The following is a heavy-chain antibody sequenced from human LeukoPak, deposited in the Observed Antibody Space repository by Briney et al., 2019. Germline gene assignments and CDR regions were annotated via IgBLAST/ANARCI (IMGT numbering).Heavy chain of an antibody. V-gene: IGHV3-48*03. CDR1: GFTFSSYA. Sequence: PGGSLRLSCAASGFTFSSYAMNWVRQAPGKGLEWVSYICSRGSTKYYADSVKGRFTISRDSAENSLYLQMNGLRAEDTAVYYCARDLYYYGSGSYVPGLPDYWDQGTLVTVSS. CDR2: ICSRGSTK. CDR3: ARDLYYYGSGSYVPGLPDY. J-gene: IGHJ4*02. D-gene: IGHD3-10*01.